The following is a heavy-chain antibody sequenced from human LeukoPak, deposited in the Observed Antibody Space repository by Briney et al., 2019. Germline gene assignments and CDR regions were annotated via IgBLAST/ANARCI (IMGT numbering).Heavy chain of an antibody. CDR3: AKGDPYGSGSYPVDY. CDR2: ISYDGSNK. V-gene: IGHV3-30*18. Sequence: PGGSLRLSCAASGFTFSRYGMHWVRQVSGKGLEWVALISYDGSNKYYADSVKGRFTISRDNSKNTLYLQMNSLRPEDTAVYYCAKGDPYGSGSYPVDYWGQGTLVTVSS. D-gene: IGHD3-10*01. CDR1: GFTFSRYG. J-gene: IGHJ4*02.